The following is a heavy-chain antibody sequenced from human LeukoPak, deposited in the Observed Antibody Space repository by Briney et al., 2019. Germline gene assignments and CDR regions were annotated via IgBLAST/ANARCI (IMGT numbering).Heavy chain of an antibody. D-gene: IGHD5-12*01. CDR3: AKDMSGYSGYDDY. V-gene: IGHV3-30-3*01. CDR2: ISYDGSDK. CDR1: QFTFTYYA. J-gene: IGHJ4*02. Sequence: GGFLRLSCAASQFTFTYYAMHWVRQAPGKGLEWVAIISYDGSDKYYADSVKGRFTISRDNSKNTLYLQMNSLRAEDTAVYYCAKDMSGYSGYDDYWGQGTLVTVSS.